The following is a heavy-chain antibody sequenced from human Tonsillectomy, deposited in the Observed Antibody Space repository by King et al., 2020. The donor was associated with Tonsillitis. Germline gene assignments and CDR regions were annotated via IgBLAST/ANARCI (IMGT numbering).Heavy chain of an antibody. V-gene: IGHV4-59*01. CDR2: IYYSGST. Sequence: VQLQESGPGLVKPSETLSLTCTVSRGSIGSYYWSWIRQPPGKGLEWIGYIYYSGSTNYNPSLKSRVTISIDTSKNQFSLKLSSVTAADTAVYYCARGFVPGRPSFDYWGQGTLVTVSS. CDR1: RGSIGSYY. CDR3: ARGFVPGRPSFDY. J-gene: IGHJ4*02.